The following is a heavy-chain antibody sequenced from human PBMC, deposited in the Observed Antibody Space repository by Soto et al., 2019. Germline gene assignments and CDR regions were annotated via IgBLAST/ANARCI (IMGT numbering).Heavy chain of an antibody. CDR1: GYSFTSYW. CDR2: IYPGDSDT. D-gene: IGHD3-3*01. CDR3: ARHLGTIRRNIYGMDV. J-gene: IGHJ6*02. V-gene: IGHV5-51*01. Sequence: PGESLKISCKGSGYSFTSYWIGWVRQMPGKGLEWMGIIYPGDSDTRYSPSFQGQVTISADKSISTAYLQWSSLKASDTAMYYCARHLGTIRRNIYGMDVWGQGTTVTVSS.